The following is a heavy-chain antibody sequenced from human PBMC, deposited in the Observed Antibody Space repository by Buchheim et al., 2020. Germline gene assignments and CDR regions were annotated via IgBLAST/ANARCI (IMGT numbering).Heavy chain of an antibody. D-gene: IGHD1-26*01. J-gene: IGHJ4*02. CDR3: AKVYGGATTHYYFDY. CDR1: GFTFSSYG. CDR2: ISYDGSNK. Sequence: QVQLVESGGGVVQPGRSLRLSCAASGFTFSSYGMHWVRQAPGEGLEWVAVISYDGSNKYYADSVKGRFTISRDNSKNTLYLQMNSLRAEDTAVYYCAKVYGGATTHYYFDYWGQGTL. V-gene: IGHV3-30*18.